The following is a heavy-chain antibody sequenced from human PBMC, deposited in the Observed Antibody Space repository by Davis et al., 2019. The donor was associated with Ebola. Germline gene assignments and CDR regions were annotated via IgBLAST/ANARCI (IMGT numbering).Heavy chain of an antibody. V-gene: IGHV3-30*03. CDR1: GFTFSSYS. D-gene: IGHD7-27*01. J-gene: IGHJ4*02. CDR2: ISYDGSNK. CDR3: ARDVPGDDIDY. Sequence: GESLKISCAASGFTFSSYSMNWVRQAPGKGLEWVAVISYDGSNKYYADSVKGRFTISRDNSKNTLYLQMNSLRAEDTAVYYCARDVPGDDIDYWGQGTLVTVSS.